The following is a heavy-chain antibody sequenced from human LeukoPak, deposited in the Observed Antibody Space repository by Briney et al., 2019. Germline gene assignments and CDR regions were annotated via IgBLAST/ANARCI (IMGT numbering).Heavy chain of an antibody. V-gene: IGHV4-39*01. D-gene: IGHD6-19*01. CDR3: ARVGIGYSSGWYRVL. CDR1: GVSISSSSYY. Sequence: PSETLSLTCTVSGVSISSSSYYWGWIRQPPGKGLEWIGSIYYSGRTYYNPSLKSRVTISVDTSKNQFSLKLSSVTAADTAVFYCARVGIGYSSGWYRVLWGQGTLVTVSS. J-gene: IGHJ4*02. CDR2: IYYSGRT.